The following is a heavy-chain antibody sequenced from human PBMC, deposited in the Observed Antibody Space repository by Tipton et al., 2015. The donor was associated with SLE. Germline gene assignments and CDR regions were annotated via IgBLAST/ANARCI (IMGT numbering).Heavy chain of an antibody. CDR1: GYSISSGYY. CDR3: ARASSGSDNWFDP. CDR2: IYHSGST. J-gene: IGHJ5*02. D-gene: IGHD3-3*01. Sequence: TLSLTCTVSGYSISSGYYWGWIRQPPGKGLEWIGSIYHSGSTYYNPSLKSRVTISVDTPKNQFSLKLSSVTAADTAVYYCARASSGSDNWFDPWGQGTLVTVSS. V-gene: IGHV4-38-2*02.